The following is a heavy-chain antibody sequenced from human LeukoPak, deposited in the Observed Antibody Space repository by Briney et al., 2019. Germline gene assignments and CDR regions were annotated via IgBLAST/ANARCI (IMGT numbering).Heavy chain of an antibody. CDR2: IKQDGSEK. Sequence: PGGSLRLSCAASGFTFSRFWMTWVRQAPGKGLEWVANIKQDGSEKYYVDSVKGRFTISRDSAKNSLYLQMNSLRAEDTAVYYCAGSGWQVYLDYWGQGTLVTVSS. D-gene: IGHD6-19*01. V-gene: IGHV3-7*01. CDR1: GFTFSRFW. J-gene: IGHJ4*02. CDR3: AGSGWQVYLDY.